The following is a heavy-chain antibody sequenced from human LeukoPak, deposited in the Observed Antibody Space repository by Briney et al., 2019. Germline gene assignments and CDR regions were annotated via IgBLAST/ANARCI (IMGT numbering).Heavy chain of an antibody. V-gene: IGHV3-23*01. D-gene: IGHD4-17*01. Sequence: PGGSLRLSCAASGFTFRNFDMTWVCQAPGKGLDWVSAISGGATSTYYADSVKGRFTISRDNSNNTVYLQLSSLRAEDTAVYHCAKSYGDSWGQGTLVTVSS. CDR3: AKSYGDS. CDR1: GFTFRNFD. J-gene: IGHJ5*01. CDR2: ISGGATST.